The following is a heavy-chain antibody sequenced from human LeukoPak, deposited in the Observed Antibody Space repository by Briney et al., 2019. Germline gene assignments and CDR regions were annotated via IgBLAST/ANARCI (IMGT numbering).Heavy chain of an antibody. J-gene: IGHJ6*02. V-gene: IGHV1-69*04. CDR3: ARVTGYGDYYYYGMDV. Sequence: SVKVSCKASGYTFTSYGISWVRQAPGQGLEWMGRIIPILGIANYAQKFQGRVTITADKSTSTAYMELSSLRSEDTAVYYCARVTGYGDYYYYGMDVWGQGTTVTVSS. CDR1: GYTFTSYG. D-gene: IGHD4-17*01. CDR2: IIPILGIA.